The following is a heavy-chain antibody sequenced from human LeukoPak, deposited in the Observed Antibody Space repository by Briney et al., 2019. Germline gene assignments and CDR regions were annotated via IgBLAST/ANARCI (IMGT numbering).Heavy chain of an antibody. CDR3: SALEWLSERVDY. Sequence: PSETLSLTCTVSGGSISSGSYYWSWIRQPAGKGLEWIGRIYTSGSTNYNPSLKSRVTISVDTSKNLFSLKLSSVTAADTAVYYCSALEWLSERVDYWGQGTLVTVSS. D-gene: IGHD3-3*01. J-gene: IGHJ4*02. CDR2: IYTSGST. V-gene: IGHV4-61*02. CDR1: GGSISSGSYY.